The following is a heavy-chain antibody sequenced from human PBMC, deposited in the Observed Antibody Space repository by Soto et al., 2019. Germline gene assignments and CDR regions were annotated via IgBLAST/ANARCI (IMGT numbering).Heavy chain of an antibody. CDR1: GFTFSSYW. V-gene: IGHV3-7*01. CDR3: AKDLTGGYSSGWYEYDY. CDR2: IKQDGSEK. J-gene: IGHJ4*02. D-gene: IGHD6-19*01. Sequence: AGGSLRLSCAASGFTFSSYWMSWVRQAPGKGLEWVANIKQDGSEKYYVDSVKGRFTISRDNAKNSLYLQMNSLRAEDTTVYYCAKDLTGGYSSGWYEYDYWGQGTLVTVSS.